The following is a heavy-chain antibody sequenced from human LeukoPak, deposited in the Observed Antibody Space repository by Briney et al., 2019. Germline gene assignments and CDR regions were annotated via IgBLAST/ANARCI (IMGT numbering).Heavy chain of an antibody. CDR2: IYYSGNT. V-gene: IGHV4-31*03. Sequence: SQTLSLTCTFSRCSISSGGYYWSWIRHHPGKGLEWIGYIYYSGNTYYNPSLKSRVTISVDTSKNQFSLKLSSVTAADTAVYYCAREGVDTAMAETDDAFDIWGQGTMVTVSS. CDR3: AREGVDTAMAETDDAFDI. J-gene: IGHJ3*02. CDR1: RCSISSGGYY. D-gene: IGHD5-18*01.